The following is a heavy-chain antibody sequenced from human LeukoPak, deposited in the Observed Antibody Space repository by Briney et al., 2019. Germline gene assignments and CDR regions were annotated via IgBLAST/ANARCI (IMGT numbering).Heavy chain of an antibody. D-gene: IGHD1-26*01. CDR2: ISSSSSYI. Sequence: PGGSLRLSCAASGFTFSSYSMNWVRQAPGKGLEWVSSISSSSSYIYYADSVKGRFTISRDNAKNSLYLQMNSLRAEDTAVYYCARDPDGIVGARGAFDIWGQGTMVTVSS. J-gene: IGHJ3*02. V-gene: IGHV3-21*01. CDR1: GFTFSSYS. CDR3: ARDPDGIVGARGAFDI.